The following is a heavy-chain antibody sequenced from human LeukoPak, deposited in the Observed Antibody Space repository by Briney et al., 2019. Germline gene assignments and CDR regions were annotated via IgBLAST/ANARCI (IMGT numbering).Heavy chain of an antibody. J-gene: IGHJ5*02. Sequence: ASVKVSCKASGYTFTSYGISWVRQAPGQGLECMGWISAYNGNTNYAQKLQGRVTMTTDTSTSTAYMELRSLRSDDTAVYYCARDLIGITMVRGVITPGFDPWGQGTLVTVSS. CDR2: ISAYNGNT. CDR3: ARDLIGITMVRGVITPGFDP. V-gene: IGHV1-18*04. D-gene: IGHD3-10*01. CDR1: GYTFTSYG.